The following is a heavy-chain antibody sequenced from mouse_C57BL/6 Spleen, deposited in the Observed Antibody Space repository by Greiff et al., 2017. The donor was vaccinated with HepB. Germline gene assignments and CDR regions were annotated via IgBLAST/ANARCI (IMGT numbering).Heavy chain of an antibody. CDR3: TGYSNYDYYAMDY. D-gene: IGHD2-5*01. CDR1: GFNIKDDY. CDR2: IDPENGDT. Sequence: EVQVVESGAELVRPGASVKLSCTASGFNIKDDYMHWVKQRPEQGLEWIGWIDPENGDTEYASKFQGKATITADTSSNTAYLQLSSLTSEDTAVYYCTGYSNYDYYAMDYWGQGTSVTVSS. V-gene: IGHV14-4*01. J-gene: IGHJ4*01.